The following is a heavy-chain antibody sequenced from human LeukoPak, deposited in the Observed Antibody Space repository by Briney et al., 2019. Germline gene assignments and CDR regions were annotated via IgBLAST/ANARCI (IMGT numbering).Heavy chain of an antibody. Sequence: ASVKVSFKASGYTFTSYGISWVRQAPGQGLEWMGWISAYNGNTNYAQKLQGRVTMTTDTSTSTAYMELRSLRSDDTAVYYCARERYDFWSGYYPPEYGMDVWGQGTTVTVSS. D-gene: IGHD3-3*01. CDR2: ISAYNGNT. V-gene: IGHV1-18*01. CDR1: GYTFTSYG. J-gene: IGHJ6*02. CDR3: ARERYDFWSGYYPPEYGMDV.